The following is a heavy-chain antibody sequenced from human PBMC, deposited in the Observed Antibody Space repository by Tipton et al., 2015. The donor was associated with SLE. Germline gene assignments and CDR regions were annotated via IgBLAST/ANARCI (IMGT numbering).Heavy chain of an antibody. D-gene: IGHD6-6*01. CDR1: GYTFTSYY. CDR3: ASSSSSDDAFDI. Sequence: QLVQSGAEVKKPGASVKVSCKASGYTFTSYYMHWVRQAPGQGLEWMGIINPSGGSTSYAQKFQGRVTMTRDTSTSTVYMELSSLRSEDTAVYYCASSSSSDDAFDIWGQGTMVTVSS. CDR2: INPSGGST. V-gene: IGHV1-46*01. J-gene: IGHJ3*02.